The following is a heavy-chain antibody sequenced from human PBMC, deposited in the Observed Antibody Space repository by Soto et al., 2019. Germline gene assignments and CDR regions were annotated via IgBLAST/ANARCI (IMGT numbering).Heavy chain of an antibody. CDR3: AADLPVATPYYYYGMDV. J-gene: IGHJ6*02. D-gene: IGHD5-12*01. CDR2: IVVGSGNT. Sequence: SVKVSCKASGFTFTSSAVQWVRQARGQRLEWIGWIVVGSGNTNYAQKFQERVTITRDMSTSTAYMELSSLRSEDTAVYYCAADLPVATPYYYYGMDVWGQGTTVTVSS. V-gene: IGHV1-58*01. CDR1: GFTFTSSA.